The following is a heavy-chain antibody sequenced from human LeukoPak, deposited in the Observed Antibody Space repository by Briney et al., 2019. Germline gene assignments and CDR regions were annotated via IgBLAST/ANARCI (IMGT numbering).Heavy chain of an antibody. V-gene: IGHV3-30*18. J-gene: IGHJ4*02. Sequence: GGSLRLSCAASGFTFSSYGMHWVRQAPGKGLEWVAVISYDGSNKYYADSVKGRFTISRDNSKNTLYLQMNSLRAEDTAVYYCAKSNDFWSGYDYWGQGTLVTVSS. CDR1: GFTFSSYG. D-gene: IGHD3-3*01. CDR2: ISYDGSNK. CDR3: AKSNDFWSGYDY.